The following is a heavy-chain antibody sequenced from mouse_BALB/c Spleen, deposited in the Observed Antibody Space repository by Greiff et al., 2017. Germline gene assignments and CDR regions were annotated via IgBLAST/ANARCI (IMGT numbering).Heavy chain of an antibody. CDR2: IDPANGNT. CDR1: GFNFKDTY. CDR3: ARGGDYGYGDWYFDV. Sequence: EVQLQESGAELVKPGASVKLSCTASGFNFKDTYMHWVKQRPEQGLEWIGRIDPANGNTKYDPKFQGKATITADTSSNTAYLQLSSLTSEDTAVYYCARGGDYGYGDWYFDVWGAGTTVTVSS. J-gene: IGHJ1*01. V-gene: IGHV14-3*02. D-gene: IGHD2-2*01.